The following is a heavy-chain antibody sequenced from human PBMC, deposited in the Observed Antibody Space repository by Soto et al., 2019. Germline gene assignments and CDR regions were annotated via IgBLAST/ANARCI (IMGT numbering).Heavy chain of an antibody. CDR3: ARDIGSGWYYFDY. D-gene: IGHD6-19*01. V-gene: IGHV3-48*02. J-gene: IGHJ4*02. Sequence: GGSLRLSCAASGFTFSSYSMNWVRQAPGKGLEGVSYITPSSDTIYDADSAKGRFTISRDNGKISLYLQMNSLRDEDTAVYYCARDIGSGWYYFDYWGQGHLVT. CDR1: GFTFSSYS. CDR2: ITPSSDTI.